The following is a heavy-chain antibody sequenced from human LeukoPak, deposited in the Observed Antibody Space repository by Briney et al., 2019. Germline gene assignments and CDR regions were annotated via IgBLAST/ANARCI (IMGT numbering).Heavy chain of an antibody. Sequence: ASVKVSCKASGGTFSSYAISWVRQAPGQGLEWMGGIIPIFGTANYAQKFQGRVTITTDESTSTAYMELSSLRSEDTAVYYCARDGGLNTNFDYWGQGTLVTVSS. CDR2: IIPIFGTA. CDR1: GGTFSSYA. D-gene: IGHD2-15*01. V-gene: IGHV1-69*05. J-gene: IGHJ4*02. CDR3: ARDGGLNTNFDY.